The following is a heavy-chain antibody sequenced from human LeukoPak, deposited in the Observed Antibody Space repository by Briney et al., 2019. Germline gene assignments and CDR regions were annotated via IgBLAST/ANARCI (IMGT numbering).Heavy chain of an antibody. D-gene: IGHD3-10*01. CDR3: ARGPGTYIDY. Sequence: ASVKVSCKASGYTFTSYYVHWVRQAPGPGLEWMGMINPSGGSTTYSQKFQGRITMARGTTTGTVYMELSSLRSEDTAVYYCARGPGTYIDYWGEGTLVTVSS. J-gene: IGHJ4*02. V-gene: IGHV1-46*01. CDR1: GYTFTSYY. CDR2: INPSGGST.